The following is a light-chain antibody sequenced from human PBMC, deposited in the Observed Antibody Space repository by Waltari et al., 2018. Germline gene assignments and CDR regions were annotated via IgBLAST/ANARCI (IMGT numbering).Light chain of an antibody. CDR1: NSNLGSNF. V-gene: IGLV1-47*01. CDR2: RNN. J-gene: IGLJ1*01. Sequence: QSVMTQPPSASGTPGQRVSLSCSGSNSNLGSNFLSWYQQLPGAAPKLLIFRNNQRPSGVPDRFSGSKYGTSAFLAISELRSEDEAVYYCASWDDSHYAFGTGTKLTVL. CDR3: ASWDDSHYA.